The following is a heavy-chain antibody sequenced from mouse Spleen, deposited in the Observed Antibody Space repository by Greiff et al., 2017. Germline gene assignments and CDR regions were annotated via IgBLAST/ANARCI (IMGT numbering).Heavy chain of an antibody. J-gene: IGHJ2*01. D-gene: IGHD1-1*01. V-gene: IGHV1-4*01. Sequence: QVQLKQSGAELARPGASVKMSCKASGYTFTSYTMHWVKQRPGQGLEWIGYINPSSGYTKYNQKFKDKATLTADKSSSTAYMQLSSLTSEDSAVYYCARWEEITTVVAPDYWGQGTTLTVSS. CDR2: INPSSGYT. CDR1: GYTFTSYT. CDR3: ARWEEITTVVAPDY.